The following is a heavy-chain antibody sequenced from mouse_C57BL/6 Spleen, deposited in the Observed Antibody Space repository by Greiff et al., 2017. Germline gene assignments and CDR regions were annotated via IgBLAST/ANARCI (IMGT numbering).Heavy chain of an antibody. D-gene: IGHD1-1*01. CDR2: INPSTGGT. Sequence: EVQLQQSGPELVKPGASVKISCKASGYSFTGYYMNWVKQSPEKSLEWIGEINPSTGGTTYNQKFKAKATLTVDKSSSTAYMQLKSLTSEDSAVYYCARNGDYYGSSYVGYFDVWGTGTTVTVSS. V-gene: IGHV1-42*01. CDR1: GYSFTGYY. CDR3: ARNGDYYGSSYVGYFDV. J-gene: IGHJ1*03.